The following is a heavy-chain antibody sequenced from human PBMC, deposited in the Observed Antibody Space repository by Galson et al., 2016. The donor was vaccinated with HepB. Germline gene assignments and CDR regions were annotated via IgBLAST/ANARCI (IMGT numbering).Heavy chain of an antibody. V-gene: IGHV2-70*11. CDR2: IDWDDDK. J-gene: IGHJ5*01. Sequence: PALVKPKQTLTLTCTFSGFSLSASGMSVSWIRQPPGKALEWLARIDWDDDKYYSPSLRARLTVSKDTSKNQVVLTMTNMDPVDTATYYCARIRGGGSGSYDSWGQGTLVTVSS. D-gene: IGHD1-26*01. CDR1: GFSLSASGMS. CDR3: ARIRGGGSGSYDS.